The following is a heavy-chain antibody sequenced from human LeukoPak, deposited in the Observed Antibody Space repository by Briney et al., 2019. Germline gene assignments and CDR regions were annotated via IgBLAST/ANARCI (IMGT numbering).Heavy chain of an antibody. J-gene: IGHJ2*01. CDR3: ARDNWGVRVGATTGHWYFDL. D-gene: IGHD1-26*01. Sequence: GGSLRLSCSVSGFTFTDYSMNWVRQAPGKGLEWVSYIDKTSSNIYYADSVKGRFIISRDNAKNSLYLQMTSLRDEDTALYYCARDNWGVRVGATTGHWYFDLWGRGTLVTVSS. CDR1: GFTFTDYS. CDR2: IDKTSSNI. V-gene: IGHV3-48*02.